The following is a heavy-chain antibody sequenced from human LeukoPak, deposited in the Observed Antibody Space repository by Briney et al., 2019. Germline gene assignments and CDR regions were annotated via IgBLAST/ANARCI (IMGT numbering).Heavy chain of an antibody. V-gene: IGHV4-30-2*01. D-gene: IGHD3-10*01. CDR2: IYHSGST. CDR3: ASFLLGEYYYYGMDV. J-gene: IGHJ6*02. CDR1: GGSISSGGYS. Sequence: SETLSLTCAVSGGSISSGGYSWSWIRQPPGTGLEWIGYIYHSGSTYYNPSLKSRVTISVDRSKNQFSLKLSSVTAADTAVYYCASFLLGEYYYYGMDVWGQGTTVTVSS.